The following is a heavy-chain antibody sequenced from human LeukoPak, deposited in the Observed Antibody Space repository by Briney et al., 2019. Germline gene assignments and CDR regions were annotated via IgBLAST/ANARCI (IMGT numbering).Heavy chain of an antibody. D-gene: IGHD1-26*01. CDR2: INHSGST. CDR3: ARWEGGSDYDFDY. V-gene: IGHV4-34*01. J-gene: IGHJ4*02. CDR1: GGSFSGYY. Sequence: KPSETLSLTCAVYGGSFSGYYWSWIRQPPGKGLEWIGEINHSGSTNYNPSLKSRVTISVDTSKNQFSLKLSSVTAADTAVYYCARWEGGSDYDFDYWGQGTLVTVSS.